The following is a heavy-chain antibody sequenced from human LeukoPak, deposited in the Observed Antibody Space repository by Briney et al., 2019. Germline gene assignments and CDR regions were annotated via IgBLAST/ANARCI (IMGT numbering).Heavy chain of an antibody. D-gene: IGHD6-19*01. CDR1: GFTFSSYG. Sequence: GRSLRLSCAASGFTFSSYGMHWVRQAPGKGLEWVAAISYDGSNKYYADSVKGRFTISRDNSKNTLYLQMNSLRAEDTAVYYCAKVPGYSSGWYQETPRYYYYGMDVWGQGTTVTVSS. J-gene: IGHJ6*02. CDR2: ISYDGSNK. V-gene: IGHV3-30*18. CDR3: AKVPGYSSGWYQETPRYYYYGMDV.